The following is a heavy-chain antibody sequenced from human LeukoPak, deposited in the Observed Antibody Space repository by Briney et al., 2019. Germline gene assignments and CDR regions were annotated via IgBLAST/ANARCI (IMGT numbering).Heavy chain of an antibody. V-gene: IGHV1-2*02. Sequence: ASVKVSCEASGYTFTGYYMHWVRQAPGQGLEWMGWINPNSGGTNYAQKFQGRVTMTRDTSISTAYMELSRLRSDDTAVYYCARVPDGSGIIDYWGQGTLVTVSS. CDR3: ARVPDGSGIIDY. CDR2: INPNSGGT. D-gene: IGHD3-10*01. J-gene: IGHJ4*02. CDR1: GYTFTGYY.